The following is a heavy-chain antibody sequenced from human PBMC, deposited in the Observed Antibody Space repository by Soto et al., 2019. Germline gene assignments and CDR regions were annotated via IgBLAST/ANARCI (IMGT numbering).Heavy chain of an antibody. CDR3: ARFPMKYCGGDCYHDDY. D-gene: IGHD2-21*02. CDR2: IYPGDSDT. CDR1: GYNFTNYL. V-gene: IGHV5-51*01. Sequence: GESLKISCQGSGYNFTNYLIGWVRQMPGKGLEWMGIIYPGDSDTTYSPSFQGQVTISADKSITTAYLQWNSLKASDTAMYYCARFPMKYCGGDCYHDDYWGQGTLVTVSS. J-gene: IGHJ4*02.